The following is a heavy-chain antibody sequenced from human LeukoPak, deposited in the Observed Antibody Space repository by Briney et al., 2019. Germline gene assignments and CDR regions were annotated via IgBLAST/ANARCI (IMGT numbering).Heavy chain of an antibody. CDR1: GFTFSGYG. D-gene: IGHD3-22*01. CDR2: IWYDGSNK. Sequence: PGGSLRPSCAASGFTFSGYGMHWVRQAPGKGLEWVAVIWYDGSNKYYADSVKGRFTISRDNSKNTLYLQMNSLRAEDTAVYYCARDLRMGYYDSSGYHDGFDYWGQGTLVTVSS. V-gene: IGHV3-33*01. J-gene: IGHJ4*02. CDR3: ARDLRMGYYDSSGYHDGFDY.